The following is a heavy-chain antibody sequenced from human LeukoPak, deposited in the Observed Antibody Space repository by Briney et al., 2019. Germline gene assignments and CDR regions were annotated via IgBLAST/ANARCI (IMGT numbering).Heavy chain of an antibody. CDR1: GYTFTSYV. CDR3: ARDSFGTSRPSEY. D-gene: IGHD2-2*01. Sequence: ASVKVSCKASGYTFTSYVIHWVRQAPGQGLEWMGWISTDSGNTQFSQKFQGRVTMSRDTTASTAYMELSSLRFEDTAVYYCARDSFGTSRPSEYWSQGTLVTVSS. V-gene: IGHV1-3*04. CDR2: ISTDSGNT. J-gene: IGHJ4*02.